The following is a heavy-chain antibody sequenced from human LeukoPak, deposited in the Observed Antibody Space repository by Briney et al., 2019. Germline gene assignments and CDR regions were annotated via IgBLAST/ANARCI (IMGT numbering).Heavy chain of an antibody. V-gene: IGHV3-30*04. D-gene: IGHD2-15*01. J-gene: IGHJ4*02. CDR2: ISYDGSNK. CDR3: ATLGWSL. Sequence: PGRSLRLFCAASGFTFSSYAMHWVRQAPGKGLEWVAVISYDGSNKYYADSVKGRFTVSRDNSKNTLYLQMNSLRAEDTAVYYCATLGWSLWGQGTLVTVSS. CDR1: GFTFSSYA.